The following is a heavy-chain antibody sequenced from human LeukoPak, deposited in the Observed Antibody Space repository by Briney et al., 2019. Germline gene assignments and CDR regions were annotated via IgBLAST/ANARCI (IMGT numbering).Heavy chain of an antibody. D-gene: IGHD1-1*01. CDR2: INPSGGST. CDR3: ARGLYNQNDYYYGMDV. J-gene: IGHJ6*02. CDR1: GYTFTSYY. V-gene: IGHV1-46*01. Sequence: VASVKVSCKASGYTFTSYYMHWVRQAPGQGLEWMGIINPSGGSTSYAKKFQGRVTMTRDTSTSTVYMELSSLRSEDTAVYYCARGLYNQNDYYYGMDVWGQGTTVTVSS.